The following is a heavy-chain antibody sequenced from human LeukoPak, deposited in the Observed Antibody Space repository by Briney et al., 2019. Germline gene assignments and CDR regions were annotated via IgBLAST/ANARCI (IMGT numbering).Heavy chain of an antibody. D-gene: IGHD6-19*01. CDR2: INPNSGGT. CDR1: GYTFTGYY. Sequence: GPVKVPCKASGYTFTGYYMHWVRQAPGQGLEWMGWINPNSGGTNYAQKFQGRVTMTRDTSISTAYMELSRLRSDDTAVYYCARDSRLVREYYFDYWGQGTLVTVSS. V-gene: IGHV1-2*02. J-gene: IGHJ4*02. CDR3: ARDSRLVREYYFDY.